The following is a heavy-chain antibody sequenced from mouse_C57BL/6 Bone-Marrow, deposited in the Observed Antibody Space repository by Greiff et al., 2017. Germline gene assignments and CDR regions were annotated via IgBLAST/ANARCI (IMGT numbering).Heavy chain of an antibody. V-gene: IGHV5-17*01. Sequence: EVQLVESGGGLVKPGGSLKLSCAASGFTFSDYGMHWVRQAPEKGLEWVAYISSGSSTIYYADTVKGRFTISRDNAMNTLFLQMTSLRSEDTAMYYCARNDYDYYAMDYWGQGTSVTVSS. J-gene: IGHJ4*01. D-gene: IGHD2-4*01. CDR1: GFTFSDYG. CDR3: ARNDYDYYAMDY. CDR2: ISSGSSTI.